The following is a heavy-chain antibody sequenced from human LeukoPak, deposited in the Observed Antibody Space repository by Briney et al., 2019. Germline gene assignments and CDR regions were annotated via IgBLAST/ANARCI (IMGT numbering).Heavy chain of an antibody. D-gene: IGHD6-19*01. CDR1: GGSISSSSYY. V-gene: IGHV4-39*01. J-gene: IGHJ5*02. Sequence: SETLSLTCTVSGGSISSSSYYWGWIRQPPGKGLEWIGSIYYSGSTYYNPSLKSRVTISVDTSKNQFSLKLSSVTAADTAVYYCARKRAVAGLDLYNWFDPWGQGTLVTVSS. CDR3: ARKRAVAGLDLYNWFDP. CDR2: IYYSGST.